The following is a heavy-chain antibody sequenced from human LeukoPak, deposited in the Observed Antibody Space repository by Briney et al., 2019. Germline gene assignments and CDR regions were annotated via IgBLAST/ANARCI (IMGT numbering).Heavy chain of an antibody. D-gene: IGHD6-13*01. CDR2: ISYDGSNK. CDR3: ARSVGIAAAGTLIDY. CDR1: GFTFSSYA. Sequence: PGRSLRLSCAASGFTFSSYAMHWVRQAPGKGLEWVAVISYDGSNKYYADSVKGRFTISRDNSKNTLYLQMNSLRAEDTAVYYCARSVGIAAAGTLIDYWGQGTLVTVSS. V-gene: IGHV3-30*01. J-gene: IGHJ4*02.